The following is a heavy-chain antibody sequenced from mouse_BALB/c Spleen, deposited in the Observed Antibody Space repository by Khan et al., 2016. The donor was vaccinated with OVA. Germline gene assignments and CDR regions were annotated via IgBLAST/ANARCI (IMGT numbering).Heavy chain of an antibody. Sequence: QVQLKESGPGLVAPSQSLSITCTVSGFSLSRYSVHWVRQPPGKGLEWLGIIWGGGSTDYNSALKSRLSINKDNSKSQVFLKMNSLQTDDTAMYYCVINSDGGSYWYFDVWGAGTTVTVSS. V-gene: IGHV2-6-4*01. CDR1: GFSLSRYS. CDR2: IWGGGST. J-gene: IGHJ1*01. CDR3: VINSDGGSYWYFDV.